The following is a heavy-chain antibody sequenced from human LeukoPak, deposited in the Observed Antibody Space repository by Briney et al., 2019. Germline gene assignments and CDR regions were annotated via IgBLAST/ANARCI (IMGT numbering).Heavy chain of an antibody. Sequence: SAKVSCKASGGTLSSYAISWVRQAPGQGLEWMGGIIPIFGTANYAQKFQGRVTITADESTSTAYMELSSLRSEDTAVYYCAREDGDYSFDYWGQGTLVTVSS. D-gene: IGHD4-17*01. J-gene: IGHJ4*02. V-gene: IGHV1-69*01. CDR1: GGTLSSYA. CDR3: AREDGDYSFDY. CDR2: IIPIFGTA.